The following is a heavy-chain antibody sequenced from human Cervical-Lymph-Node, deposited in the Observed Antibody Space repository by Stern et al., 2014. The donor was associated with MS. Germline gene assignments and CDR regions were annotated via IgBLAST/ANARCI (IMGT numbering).Heavy chain of an antibody. V-gene: IGHV3-7*01. Sequence: EVQLVESGGGLVQPGESLRLSCAVSGFTFSHYWLTWVRQAPGKGLVWVASIKTDGPEKSYVASVKGRFTLSRDNAKNSLYLQMNSLRAEDTAVYYCARAVRELGTWGQGTLVTVSS. J-gene: IGHJ5*02. D-gene: IGHD1-7*01. CDR3: ARAVRELGT. CDR2: IKTDGPEK. CDR1: GFTFSHYW.